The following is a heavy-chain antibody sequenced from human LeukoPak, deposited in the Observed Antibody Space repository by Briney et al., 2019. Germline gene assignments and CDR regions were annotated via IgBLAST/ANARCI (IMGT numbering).Heavy chain of an antibody. J-gene: IGHJ3*02. V-gene: IGHV1-69*05. CDR2: IIPIFGTA. D-gene: IGHD3-22*01. Sequence: GSSVKVSCKASGGTFSSYAISWVRQAPGQGLEWMGGIIPIFGTANYAQKFQGRVTITTDESTSTACMELSSLRSEDTAVYYCASPYYYDSSGYYSPDAFDIWGQGTMVTVSS. CDR1: GGTFSSYA. CDR3: ASPYYYDSSGYYSPDAFDI.